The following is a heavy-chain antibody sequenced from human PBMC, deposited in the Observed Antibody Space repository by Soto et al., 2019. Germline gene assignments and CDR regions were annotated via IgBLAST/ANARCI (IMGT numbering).Heavy chain of an antibody. CDR3: AHRLNSDWYFDY. CDR2: IYWDDDK. J-gene: IGHJ4*02. V-gene: IGHV2-5*02. Sequence: SGPTLVNPTQTLTLTFTFSGFSLSTRGLGVGWIRQPPGKALEWLALIYWDDDKRYSPSLKSRLTITKDTSKNQVVLTMTNMDPVDTATYYCAHRLNSDWYFDYWGQGTLVTVSS. D-gene: IGHD3-9*01. CDR1: GFSLSTRGLG.